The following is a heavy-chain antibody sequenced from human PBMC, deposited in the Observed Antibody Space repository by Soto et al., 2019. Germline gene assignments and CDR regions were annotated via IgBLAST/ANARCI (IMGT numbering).Heavy chain of an antibody. Sequence: ASVKVSCKASGYTFTSYGISWVRQAPGQGLEWMGWISAYNGNTNYAQKLQGRVTMTTDTSTSTVYMELRSLRSDDTAVYYCARLYAINGYFDYWGKGTLVTVSS. V-gene: IGHV1-18*01. CDR2: ISAYNGNT. D-gene: IGHD3-16*02. CDR1: GYTFTSYG. CDR3: ARLYAINGYFDY. J-gene: IGHJ4*02.